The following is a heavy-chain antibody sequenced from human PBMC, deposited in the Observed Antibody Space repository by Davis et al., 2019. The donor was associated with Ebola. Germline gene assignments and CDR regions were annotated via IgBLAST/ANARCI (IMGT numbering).Heavy chain of an antibody. Sequence: GESLKISCAASGFTFSSYGMHWVRQAPGKGLEWVAFIRYDGNIEYYADSVKGRFTISRDNSKNTLYLQMNSLRAEDTAVYYCAKDLAGVVITGPLDYWGQGTLVTVSS. J-gene: IGHJ4*02. CDR1: GFTFSSYG. V-gene: IGHV3-30*02. CDR3: AKDLAGVVITGPLDY. CDR2: IRYDGNIE. D-gene: IGHD3-22*01.